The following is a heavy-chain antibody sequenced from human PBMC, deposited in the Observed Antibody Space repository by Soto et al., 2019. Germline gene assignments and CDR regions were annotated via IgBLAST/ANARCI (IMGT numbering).Heavy chain of an antibody. D-gene: IGHD2-2*01. Sequence: GASVKVSCKASGGTFSSYAISWVRQAPGQGLEWMGGIIPIFGTANYAQKFQGRVTITADESTSTAYMELSSLRSEDTAVYYCARESCSSTSCYPWFDPWGQGTLVTVSS. V-gene: IGHV1-69*13. CDR1: GGTFSSYA. CDR3: ARESCSSTSCYPWFDP. J-gene: IGHJ5*02. CDR2: IIPIFGTA.